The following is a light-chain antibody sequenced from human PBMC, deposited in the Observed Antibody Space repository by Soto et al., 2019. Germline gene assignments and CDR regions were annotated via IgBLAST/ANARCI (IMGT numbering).Light chain of an antibody. J-gene: IGKJ5*01. CDR2: AES. CDR3: QQSYSTPIT. Sequence: DIQMTQSSSSMSASVGYRVTITCRASQSISSYLNWYQQKPGKAPKLMIYAESSLQSGVPSRFSGSGSGTDFTLTISSLQPEDFATYYCQQSYSTPITFGQGKRLEIK. V-gene: IGKV1-39*01. CDR1: QSISSY.